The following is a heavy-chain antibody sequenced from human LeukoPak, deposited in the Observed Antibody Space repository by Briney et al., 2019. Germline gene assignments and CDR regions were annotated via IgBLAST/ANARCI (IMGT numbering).Heavy chain of an antibody. J-gene: IGHJ3*02. CDR1: GFTFDSYA. Sequence: GGSLRLSCAVSGFTFDSYAMHWVRQAPGKGLEWVAVISYDGSNKYYADSVKGRFTISRDNAKNSLHLQMNSLRAEDTAVYYCARGGGYSGYDLDAFDIWGQGTMVTVSS. CDR2: ISYDGSNK. CDR3: ARGGGYSGYDLDAFDI. V-gene: IGHV3-30-3*01. D-gene: IGHD5-12*01.